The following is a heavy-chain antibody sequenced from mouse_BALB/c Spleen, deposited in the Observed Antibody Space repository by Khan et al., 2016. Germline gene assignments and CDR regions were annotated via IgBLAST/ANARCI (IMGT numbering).Heavy chain of an antibody. CDR2: ISDGGSYT. D-gene: IGHD2-4*01. Sequence: EVELVESGGGLVKPGGSLKLSCAASGFTFSDYYMYWVRQTPEKRLEWVATISDGGSYTYYQDSVKGRFTISRDNAKNNLYLQMSSLNSEDTAMYYCAREGLRRGFAYWGQGTLVTVSA. CDR3: AREGLRRGFAY. J-gene: IGHJ3*01. CDR1: GFTFSDYY. V-gene: IGHV5-4*02.